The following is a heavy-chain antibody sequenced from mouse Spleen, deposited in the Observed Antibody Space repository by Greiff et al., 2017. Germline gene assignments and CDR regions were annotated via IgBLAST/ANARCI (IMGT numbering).Heavy chain of an antibody. CDR3: ARDGGSSYGFAY. CDR2: INPSNGGT. Sequence: QVQLKQPGTELVKPGASVKLSCKASGYTFTSYWMHWVKQRPGQGLEWIGNINPSNGGTNYNEKFKSKATLTVDKSSSTAYMQLSSLTSEDSAVYYCARDGGSSYGFAYWGQGTLVTVSA. CDR1: GYTFTSYW. J-gene: IGHJ3*01. D-gene: IGHD1-1*01. V-gene: IGHV1-53*01.